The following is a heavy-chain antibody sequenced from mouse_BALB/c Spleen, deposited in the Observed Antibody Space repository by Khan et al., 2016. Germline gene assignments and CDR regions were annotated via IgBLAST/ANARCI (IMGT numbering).Heavy chain of an antibody. CDR3: AKGRRKAWFAY. V-gene: IGHV3-2*02. Sequence: EVQLQESGPGLVKPSQSLSLTCTVTGYSITSDYAWNWIRQFPGNKLEWMGYISYSGYTTYNPSLKSRISITRDTSKNQFFLQLNSVTTEDTSTNYFAKGRRKAWFAYWGQGTLVTVSA. CDR1: GYSITSDYA. CDR2: ISYSGYT. J-gene: IGHJ3*01.